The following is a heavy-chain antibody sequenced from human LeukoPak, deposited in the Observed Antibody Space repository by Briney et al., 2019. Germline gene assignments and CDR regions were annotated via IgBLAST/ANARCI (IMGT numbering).Heavy chain of an antibody. Sequence: GGSLRLYYAACRFTFSSYSMNWVRQAPGKGLEWGSYNSRSSSTIYYADSVKGRFSISRDNAKNSLYLQMNSLRAEDTAMYYCARAPKIRYSTLSFDYWGQGTLVTVSS. D-gene: IGHD2-21*01. CDR2: NSRSSSTI. V-gene: IGHV3-48*01. CDR3: ARAPKIRYSTLSFDY. CDR1: RFTFSSYS. J-gene: IGHJ4*02.